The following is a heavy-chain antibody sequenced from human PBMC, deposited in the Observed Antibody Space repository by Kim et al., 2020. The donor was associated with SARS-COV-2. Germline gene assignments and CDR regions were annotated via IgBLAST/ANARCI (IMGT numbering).Heavy chain of an antibody. CDR3: ARGGGTEAFDY. V-gene: IGHV4-4*02. J-gene: IGHJ4*02. CDR1: GGSISSSNW. D-gene: IGHD2-15*01. Sequence: SETLSLTCAVSGGSISSSNWWSWVRQPPGKGLEWIGEIYHSGSTNYNPSLKSRATISVAKTKNQFSLQLSSVTAADTVVYYWARGGGTEAFDYWGQGTLVTVSS. CDR2: IYHSGST.